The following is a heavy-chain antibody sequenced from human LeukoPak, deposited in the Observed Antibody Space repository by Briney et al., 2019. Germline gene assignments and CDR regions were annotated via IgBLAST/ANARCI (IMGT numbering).Heavy chain of an antibody. CDR1: GGTFSSYA. CDR2: IIPIFGTA. V-gene: IGHV1-69*05. CDR3: ARALGDYVWGSYRFSLDY. Sequence: SVKVSCKASGGTFSSYAISWVRQAPGQGPEWMGGIIPIFGTANYAQKFQGRVTITTDESTSTAYMELSSLRSEDTAVYYCARALGDYVWGSYRFSLDYWGQGTLVTVSS. J-gene: IGHJ4*02. D-gene: IGHD3-16*02.